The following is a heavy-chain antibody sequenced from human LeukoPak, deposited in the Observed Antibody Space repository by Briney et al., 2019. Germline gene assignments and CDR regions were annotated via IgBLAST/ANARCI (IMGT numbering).Heavy chain of an antibody. D-gene: IGHD6-19*01. V-gene: IGHV4-34*01. CDR3: ARWGSGWYYFDN. CDR1: GGSFSGYY. CDR2: INHSGST. Sequence: SETLSLTCAVYGGSFSGYYWSWIRQPPGKGLEWIGEINHSGSTNYNPSLKSRVTISVDTSKNQFSLKLSSVTAADTAVYYCARWGSGWYYFDNWGHGALVTVSS. J-gene: IGHJ4*01.